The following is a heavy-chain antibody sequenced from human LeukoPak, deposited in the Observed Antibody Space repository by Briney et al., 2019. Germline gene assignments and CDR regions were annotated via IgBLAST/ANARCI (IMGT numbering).Heavy chain of an antibody. CDR2: VHYSGST. V-gene: IGHV4-59*01. J-gene: IGHJ5*02. Sequence: SETLSLTCTVSGDSISNYFWSWIRQPPRKGLEWMAYVHYSGSTNYNPSLKSRVTISVDTSKNQFSLKLSSVTAADTAVYYCARVSSSSWSDWFDPWGQGTLVTVSS. CDR3: ARVSSSSWSDWFDP. D-gene: IGHD6-13*01. CDR1: GDSISNYF.